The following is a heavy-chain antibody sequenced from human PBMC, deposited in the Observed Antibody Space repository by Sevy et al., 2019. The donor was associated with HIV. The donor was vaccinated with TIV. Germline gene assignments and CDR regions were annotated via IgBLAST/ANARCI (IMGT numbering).Heavy chain of an antibody. D-gene: IGHD6-13*01. CDR3: TVMRGSSSSNYYYYGMDV. CDR2: IRSKANSYAT. V-gene: IGHV3-73*01. CDR1: GFTFSGSA. J-gene: IGHJ6*02. Sequence: QQRGSLRLSCAASGFTFSGSAMHWVRQASGKGLEWVGRIRSKANSYATAYAASVKGRFTISRDDSKNTAYLQMNSLKTEDTAVYYCTVMRGSSSSNYYYYGMDVWGQGTTVTVSS.